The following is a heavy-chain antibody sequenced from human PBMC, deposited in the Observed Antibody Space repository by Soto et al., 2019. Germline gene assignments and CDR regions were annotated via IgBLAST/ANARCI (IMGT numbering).Heavy chain of an antibody. D-gene: IGHD3-16*02. J-gene: IGHJ3*01. CDR3: AHIVITFGGVVADDAFDV. Sequence: QITLMESGPTLVKPTEPLTLTCTFSGFSLTTRGVGVGWIRQPPGKALEWLAVIYWDDDKRYSPSLKTRLVLAKDTPKNQVLLTMTNMDSVDTATYFCAHIVITFGGVVADDAFDVWGQGTMVTVSS. V-gene: IGHV2-5*02. CDR2: IYWDDDK. CDR1: GFSLTTRGVG.